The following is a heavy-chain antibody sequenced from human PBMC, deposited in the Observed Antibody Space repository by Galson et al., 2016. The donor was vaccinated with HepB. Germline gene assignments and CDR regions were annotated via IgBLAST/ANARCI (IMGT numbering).Heavy chain of an antibody. Sequence: SLRLSCAASGFTFSSSAMSWVRQAPGKGLEWVSSISGSGGPKYADSVKGRFTVSRNNSKNTLYLQMNSRGAEDTAVYYCSKDRWVAVAVLLEYWGQGTLVTVSA. J-gene: IGHJ4*02. CDR3: SKDRWVAVAVLLEY. CDR1: GFTFSSSA. D-gene: IGHD6-19*01. CDR2: ISGSGGP. V-gene: IGHV3-23*01.